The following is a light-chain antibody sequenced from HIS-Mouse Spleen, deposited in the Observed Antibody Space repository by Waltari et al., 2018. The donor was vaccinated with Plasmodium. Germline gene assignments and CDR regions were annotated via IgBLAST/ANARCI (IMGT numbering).Light chain of an antibody. Sequence: SYELTQPPSVSVSPGQTARITCSGDALPKKYAYWYQQESGQAPVLVTYEDSKRPSGSPERVSGASSGTMATLTISGAQVEDEADYYCYSTDSSGNHRVFGGGTKLTVL. CDR3: YSTDSSGNHRV. CDR1: ALPKKY. J-gene: IGLJ3*02. V-gene: IGLV3-10*01. CDR2: EDS.